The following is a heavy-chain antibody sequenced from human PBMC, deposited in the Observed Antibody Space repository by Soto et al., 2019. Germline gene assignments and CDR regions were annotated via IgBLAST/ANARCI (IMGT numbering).Heavy chain of an antibody. D-gene: IGHD2-2*01. V-gene: IGHV1-18*01. Sequence: ASVKVSCKASGYTFTSYGISWVRQAPGQGLEWMGWISAYNGNTNYAQKLQGRVTMTTDTSTSTAYMELRSLRSDDTAVYYCARRRHCSSTSCYAKINYYYYCMDVWGKGTTVTVSS. CDR3: ARRRHCSSTSCYAKINYYYYCMDV. CDR1: GYTFTSYG. J-gene: IGHJ6*03. CDR2: ISAYNGNT.